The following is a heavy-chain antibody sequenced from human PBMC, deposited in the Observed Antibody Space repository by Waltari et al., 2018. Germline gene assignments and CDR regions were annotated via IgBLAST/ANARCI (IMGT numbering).Heavy chain of an antibody. V-gene: IGHV4-38-2*01. J-gene: IGHJ4*02. CDR1: GYASNSGFY. Sequence: QLQLKESGPGLLKASETLSLTCDVSGYASNSGFYWGWIRQSPGKGLEWIATVYYDGTTFYDPFLVSRATTTMDTAKNQFSLTLESVTAADTAVYYCMRQVLGYCTSAACRRLESWGQGTLVTVSP. CDR2: VYYDGTT. CDR3: MRQVLGYCTSAACRRLES. D-gene: IGHD2-8*01.